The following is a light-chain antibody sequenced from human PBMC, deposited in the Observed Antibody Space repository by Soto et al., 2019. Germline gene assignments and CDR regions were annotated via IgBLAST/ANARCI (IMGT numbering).Light chain of an antibody. CDR1: QSISTW. CDR3: QQYKSVSLLT. Sequence: DIQMTQSPSTLSASVGDRVTITCRVSQSISTWLAWYQQKPGKAPKLVIYKASSLESGVPSRFSCSGSGTEFTLTISSLQPDDFATYYCQQYKSVSLLTFGGGTKVDIK. CDR2: KAS. J-gene: IGKJ4*01. V-gene: IGKV1-5*03.